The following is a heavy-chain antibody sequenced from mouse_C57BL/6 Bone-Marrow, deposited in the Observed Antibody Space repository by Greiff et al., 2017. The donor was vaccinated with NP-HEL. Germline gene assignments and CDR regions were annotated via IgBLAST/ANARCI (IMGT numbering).Heavy chain of an antibody. V-gene: IGHV1-80*01. CDR3: ARRGSSGLIWFAC. Sequence: VQLQQSGAELVKPGASVKISCKASGYAFSSYWMNWVKQRPGKGLEWIGQIYPGDGDTNYNGKFKGQATLTADKSSSTAYMQLSSLTSEDSAVYFCARRGSSGLIWFACWGQGTLVTVSA. D-gene: IGHD3-2*02. J-gene: IGHJ3*01. CDR2: IYPGDGDT. CDR1: GYAFSSYW.